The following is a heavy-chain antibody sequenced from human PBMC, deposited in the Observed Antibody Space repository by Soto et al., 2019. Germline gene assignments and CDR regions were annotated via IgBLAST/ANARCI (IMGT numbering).Heavy chain of an antibody. Sequence: GGSLRLSCAASGFTFDDYTMHWVRQAPGKGLEWVSLISWDGGSTYYADSVKGRFNISRDNSKNSLYLQMNSLRTEDTALYYCAKDRDDSSGYSWNYFDYWGQGTLVTVSS. CDR2: ISWDGGST. J-gene: IGHJ4*02. CDR1: GFTFDDYT. V-gene: IGHV3-43*01. D-gene: IGHD3-22*01. CDR3: AKDRDDSSGYSWNYFDY.